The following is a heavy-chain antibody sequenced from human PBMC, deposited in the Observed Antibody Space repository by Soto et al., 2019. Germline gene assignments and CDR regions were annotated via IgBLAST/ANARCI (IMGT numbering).Heavy chain of an antibody. J-gene: IGHJ6*02. CDR3: ARPYYDSREYYYYGMDV. CDR1: GGSISSSSYY. Sequence: SETLSLTCTVSGGSISSSSYYWGWIRQPPGKGLEWIGSIYYSGSTYYNPSLKSRVTISVDTSKNQFSLKLSSVTAADTAVYYCARPYYDSREYYYYGMDVWGQGTTVTV. D-gene: IGHD3-22*01. V-gene: IGHV4-39*01. CDR2: IYYSGST.